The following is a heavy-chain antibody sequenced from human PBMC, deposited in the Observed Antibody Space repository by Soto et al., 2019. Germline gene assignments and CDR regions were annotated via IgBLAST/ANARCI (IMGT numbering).Heavy chain of an antibody. J-gene: IGHJ3*02. V-gene: IGHV4-39*01. CDR1: GVSLSSNIHY. CDR3: VRQPRMATVILNTEGTDI. Sequence: QPHLQESGPGLVKPSETLSLTCNVSGVSLSSNIHYWGWIRQSPGKGLEWIASIFYRGTTYQSPSLRSRVTISIETSKNKFSLNLTSVTAADTAVYYCVRQPRMATVILNTEGTDIWGQGTMVTVSS. CDR2: IFYRGTT. D-gene: IGHD2-21*01.